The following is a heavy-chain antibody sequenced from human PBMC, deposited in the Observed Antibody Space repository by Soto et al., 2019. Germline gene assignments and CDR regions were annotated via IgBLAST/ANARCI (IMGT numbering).Heavy chain of an antibody. CDR1: RVAFSKFI. Sequence: QAQLEQSGGEVKKPGSSVTVSCKASRVAFSKFIVTWVRQAPGLGLEWVGGIIPIFGTANYAQKVQGRVTITAEESPLTSLMEVNKLRSEATAVAYCAKVRYSIPMGYHYGMDVLVPGTTITVSS. J-gene: IGHJ6*01. D-gene: IGHD1-26*01. CDR3: AKVRYSIPMGYHYGMDV. V-gene: IGHV1-69*01. CDR2: IIPIFGTA.